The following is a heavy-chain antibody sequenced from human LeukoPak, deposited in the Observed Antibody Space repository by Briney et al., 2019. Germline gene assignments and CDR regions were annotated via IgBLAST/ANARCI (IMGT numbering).Heavy chain of an antibody. CDR1: GFTVSSNY. J-gene: IGHJ5*02. D-gene: IGHD5-18*01. Sequence: PGGSLRLSCAASGFTVSSNYMSWVRQAPGKGLEWVSVIYSGGSTYYADSVKGRFTISRDNSKITLYLQVNSLRAEDTAVYYCARAKGYSYVWFDPWGQGTLVTVSS. V-gene: IGHV3-66*01. CDR2: IYSGGST. CDR3: ARAKGYSYVWFDP.